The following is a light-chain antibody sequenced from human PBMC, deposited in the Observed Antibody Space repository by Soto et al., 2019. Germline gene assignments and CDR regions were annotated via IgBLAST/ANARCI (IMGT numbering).Light chain of an antibody. J-gene: IGLJ1*01. CDR3: NSYTSRSHYV. CDR2: DVS. CDR1: SSDVGGYNH. Sequence: QSALTQPASVSGSPRQSITISCTGTSSDVGGYNHVSWYQQYPGKAPKLMIYDVSNRPSGVSSRFSGSKSGNTASLTISGLQAEDEADYYCNSYTSRSHYVFGTGTKLTVL. V-gene: IGLV2-14*01.